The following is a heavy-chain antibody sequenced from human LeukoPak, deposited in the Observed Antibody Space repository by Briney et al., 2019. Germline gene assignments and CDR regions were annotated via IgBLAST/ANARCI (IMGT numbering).Heavy chain of an antibody. CDR1: GYTFIGYY. Sequence: ASVKVSCKASGYTFIGYYMYWVRQAPGQGLEWMGWINPNSGGTNYAQKFQGRVTMTRDTSISTAYMELSRLRSDDTAVYYCATALGYYYDSSGPYAFDIWGQGTMVTVSS. D-gene: IGHD3-22*01. CDR2: INPNSGGT. CDR3: ATALGYYYDSSGPYAFDI. V-gene: IGHV1-2*02. J-gene: IGHJ3*02.